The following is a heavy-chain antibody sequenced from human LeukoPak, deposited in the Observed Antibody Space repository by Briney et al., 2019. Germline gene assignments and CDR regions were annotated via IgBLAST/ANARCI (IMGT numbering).Heavy chain of an antibody. D-gene: IGHD2-2*01. J-gene: IGHJ6*02. Sequence: GGSLRLSCAASGFTFSSYGMHWVRQAPGKGLEWVAKIKQDGSEKYYVDSVKGRFTIFRDNAKNSLYLQMNSLRAEDTAVYYCARDALRIDIVVVPAAIAPGYYYYGMDVWGQGTTVTVSS. CDR2: IKQDGSEK. CDR1: GFTFSSYG. CDR3: ARDALRIDIVVVPAAIAPGYYYYGMDV. V-gene: IGHV3-7*01.